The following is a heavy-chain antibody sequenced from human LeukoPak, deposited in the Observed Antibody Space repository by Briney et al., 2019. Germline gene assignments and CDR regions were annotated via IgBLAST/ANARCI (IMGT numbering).Heavy chain of an antibody. CDR1: GFIFSSYG. D-gene: IGHD3-16*02. Sequence: GGSLRLSCAASGFIFSSYGMHWVRQAPGKGLEWVAFIRYDGSNKYYADSVKGRFTISRDNSKNTLYLQMNSLRAEDTAVYYCAKNYDYVWGSYRYLDYWGQGTLVTVSS. CDR2: IRYDGSNK. J-gene: IGHJ4*02. V-gene: IGHV3-30*02. CDR3: AKNYDYVWGSYRYLDY.